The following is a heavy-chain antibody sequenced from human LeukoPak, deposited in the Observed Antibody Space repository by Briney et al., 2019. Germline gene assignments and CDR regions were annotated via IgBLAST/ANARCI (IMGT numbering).Heavy chain of an antibody. J-gene: IGHJ4*02. CDR2: ISYDGSNK. CDR1: GFTFSSYG. CDR3: AKLCRPYSSGWYDFDY. D-gene: IGHD6-19*01. Sequence: PGGSLRLSCAASGFTFSSYGMHWVRQAPGKGLEWVAVISYDGSNKYCADSVKGRFTISRDNSKNTLYLQMNSLRAEDTAVYYCAKLCRPYSSGWYDFDYWGQGTLVTVSS. V-gene: IGHV3-30*18.